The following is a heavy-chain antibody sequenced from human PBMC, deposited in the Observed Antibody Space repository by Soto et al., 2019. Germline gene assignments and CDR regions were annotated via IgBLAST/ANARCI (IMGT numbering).Heavy chain of an antibody. Sequence: QVQLVQSGAEVKKPGSSVKVSCKASGGTFSSPTISWVRQARGQGLEWMGGVSPIFGTTYYAQKFQGRLTITADTSSGTAYMELTSMESEDTAVYYCAGGARSGGWYFDVWGRGTLLTVSS. CDR3: AGGARSGGWYFDV. D-gene: IGHD3-16*01. CDR1: GGTFSSPT. CDR2: VSPIFGTT. V-gene: IGHV1-69*06. J-gene: IGHJ2*01.